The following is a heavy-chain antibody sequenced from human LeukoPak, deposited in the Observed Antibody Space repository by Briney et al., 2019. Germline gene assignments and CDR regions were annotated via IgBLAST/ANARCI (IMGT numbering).Heavy chain of an antibody. CDR3: AGERASSGWYYFDY. Sequence: KSSETLSLTCTGSGVSISSYYWSWIRQPPGKGLEGFGYIYYSGSTNYNPSLKSRVTISVDTSKNQFSLKLSSVAAADSAIYCCAGERASSGWYYFDYWGQGTLVTVSS. J-gene: IGHJ4*02. CDR2: IYYSGST. V-gene: IGHV4-59*01. D-gene: IGHD6-19*01. CDR1: GVSISSYY.